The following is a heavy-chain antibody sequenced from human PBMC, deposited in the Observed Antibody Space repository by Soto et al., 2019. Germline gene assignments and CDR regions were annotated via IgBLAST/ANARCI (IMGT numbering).Heavy chain of an antibody. CDR2: VYNSGST. CDR1: GGSISSNY. J-gene: IGHJ4*02. D-gene: IGHD6-13*01. Sequence: ASETLSLTCTVSGGSISSNYWTWIRQPPGKGLEWIGYVYNSGSTNYNPSLKSRVTISEDTSKSQFSLKVNSMTAADTAVYYCARYRREAVAGYTLDNWGQGILVTVSS. V-gene: IGHV4-59*01. CDR3: ARYRREAVAGYTLDN.